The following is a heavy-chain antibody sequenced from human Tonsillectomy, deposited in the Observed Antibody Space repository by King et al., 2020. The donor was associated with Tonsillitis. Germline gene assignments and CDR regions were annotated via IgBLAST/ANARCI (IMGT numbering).Heavy chain of an antibody. Sequence: EVQLVQSGGGLVQPGGSLRLSCAASGFTFSSYAMSWVRQAPGKGLEWVSAISGSGGSTYYADSVKGRFTISRDNSKNTLYLQMNSLRAEDTAVYYCAKRHYDFWSGYPPPPPPHYFDYWGQGTLVTVSS. D-gene: IGHD3-3*01. CDR2: ISGSGGST. CDR1: GFTFSSYA. CDR3: AKRHYDFWSGYPPPPPPHYFDY. J-gene: IGHJ4*02. V-gene: IGHV3-23*04.